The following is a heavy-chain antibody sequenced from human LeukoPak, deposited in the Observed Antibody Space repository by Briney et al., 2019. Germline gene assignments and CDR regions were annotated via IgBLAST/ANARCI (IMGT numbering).Heavy chain of an antibody. V-gene: IGHV4-59*01. CDR3: ARVYDSSGYPYYFDY. Sequence: SETLSLTCTVSGGSISSYYWSWIRQPPGKGLEWIGYIYYSRSTNYNPSLKSRVTISVDTSKNQFSLKLSSVTAADTAVYYCARVYDSSGYPYYFDYWGQGTLVTVSS. CDR2: IYYSRST. CDR1: GGSISSYY. J-gene: IGHJ4*02. D-gene: IGHD3-22*01.